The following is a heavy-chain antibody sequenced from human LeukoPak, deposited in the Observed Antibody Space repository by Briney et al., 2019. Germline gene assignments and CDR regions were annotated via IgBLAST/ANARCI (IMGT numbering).Heavy chain of an antibody. D-gene: IGHD3-22*01. J-gene: IGHJ4*02. CDR1: VYTFTVYY. V-gene: IGHV1-2*02. Sequence: ASVKVSYKASVYTFTVYYMHWVRQAPGQGLEWMGWINPNSGGTNYAQKFQGRVTMTRDTSISTAYMELSRLRSDDTAVYYCARVNYYDSSGSDEAYFDYWGQGTLVTVSS. CDR3: ARVNYYDSSGSDEAYFDY. CDR2: INPNSGGT.